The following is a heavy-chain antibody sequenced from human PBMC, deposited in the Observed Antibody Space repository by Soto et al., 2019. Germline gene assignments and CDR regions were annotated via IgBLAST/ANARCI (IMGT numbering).Heavy chain of an antibody. CDR1: GFTFSSYV. J-gene: IGHJ5*02. Sequence: TGGSLRLSCAASGFTFSSYVMSWARQAPGKGLEWVSAISGSGGSTYYADSVKGRFTISRDNSKNTLYLQMNSLRAEDTAVYYCAKSGVITRWWFDPWGQGTLVTVSS. D-gene: IGHD3-22*01. CDR3: AKSGVITRWWFDP. V-gene: IGHV3-23*01. CDR2: ISGSGGST.